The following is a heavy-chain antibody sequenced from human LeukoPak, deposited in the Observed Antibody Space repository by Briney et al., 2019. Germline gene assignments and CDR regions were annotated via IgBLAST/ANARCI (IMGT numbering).Heavy chain of an antibody. D-gene: IGHD2-15*01. CDR3: ARDSSRGVVAATWSHY. CDR2: ISYDGSNK. CDR1: GFTFSSYA. V-gene: IGHV3-30-3*01. Sequence: GGSLRLSCAASGFTFSSYAMHWVRQAPGKGLEWVAVISYDGSNKYYADSVKGRFTISRDNSKNTLYLQMNSLRAEDTAGYYCARDSSRGVVAATWSHYWGQGTLVTVSS. J-gene: IGHJ4*02.